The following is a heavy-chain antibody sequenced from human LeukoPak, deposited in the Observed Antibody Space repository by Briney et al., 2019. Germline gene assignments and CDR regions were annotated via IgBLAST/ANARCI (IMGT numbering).Heavy chain of an antibody. V-gene: IGHV3-30-3*01. CDR2: ISYDGSNK. Sequence: GGSLRLSCAASGFTFSSYAMHWVRQAPGKGLEWVAVISYDGSNKYYADSVKGRFTISRDNSKNTLYLQMNSLRAEDTAVYYCARQAGLTGYYNPFDYWGQGTLVTVSS. CDR1: GFTFSSYA. J-gene: IGHJ4*02. D-gene: IGHD3-9*01. CDR3: ARQAGLTGYYNPFDY.